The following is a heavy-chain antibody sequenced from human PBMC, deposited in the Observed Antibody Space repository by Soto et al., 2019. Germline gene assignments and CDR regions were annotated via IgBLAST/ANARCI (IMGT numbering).Heavy chain of an antibody. J-gene: IGHJ6*02. D-gene: IGHD3-10*01. CDR2: IIPIFGTA. Sequence: QVQLVQSGAEVKKPGSSVKVSCKASGGTFSSYAISWVRQAPGQGLEWMGGIIPIFGTANYAQKFQGGVTITADESTSTAYMELSSLRSEDTAVYYCASPGAGSGSYDDYYYGMDVWGQGTTVTVSS. CDR3: ASPGAGSGSYDDYYYGMDV. CDR1: GGTFSSYA. V-gene: IGHV1-69*01.